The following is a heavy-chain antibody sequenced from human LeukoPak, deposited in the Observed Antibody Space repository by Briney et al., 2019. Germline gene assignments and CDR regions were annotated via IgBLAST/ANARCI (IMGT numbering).Heavy chain of an antibody. V-gene: IGHV3-74*01. Sequence: GRSLRLSCAASGFTFSSYWMHWVRQAPGKGLVWVSRINSDGSSTSYADSVKGRFTISRDNAKNTLYLQMNSLRAEDTAVYYCARAASYYGSGSFSKYYFDYWGQGTLVTVSS. D-gene: IGHD3-10*01. J-gene: IGHJ4*02. CDR2: INSDGSST. CDR1: GFTFSSYW. CDR3: ARAASYYGSGSFSKYYFDY.